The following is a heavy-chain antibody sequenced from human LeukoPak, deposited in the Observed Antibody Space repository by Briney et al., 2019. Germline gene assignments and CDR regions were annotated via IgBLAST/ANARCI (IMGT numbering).Heavy chain of an antibody. D-gene: IGHD6-13*01. CDR3: AREEYSSSWHYFVY. V-gene: IGHV1-69*06. Sequence: SVKVSCKASGGTFSSYAISWVRQAPGQGLEWMGGIIPIFGTANYAQKFQGRVTITADKSTSTAYMELSSLRSEDTAVYYCAREEYSSSWHYFVYWGQGTLVTVSS. J-gene: IGHJ4*02. CDR1: GGTFSSYA. CDR2: IIPIFGTA.